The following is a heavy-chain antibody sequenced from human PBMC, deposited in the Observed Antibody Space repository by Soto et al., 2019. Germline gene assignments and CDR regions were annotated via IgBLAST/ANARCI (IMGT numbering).Heavy chain of an antibody. CDR2: IYHSGST. Sequence: SETLSLTCAVSGGSISSGGYSWCWIRQPPGKGLEWIGYIYHSGSTYYNPSLKSRVTISVDRSKNQFSLKLSSVTAADTAVYYCTSTLIQLWPDSWHDNWGQGTLVTVSS. CDR3: TSTLIQLWPDSWHDN. V-gene: IGHV4-30-2*01. D-gene: IGHD5-18*01. J-gene: IGHJ4*02. CDR1: GGSISSGGYS.